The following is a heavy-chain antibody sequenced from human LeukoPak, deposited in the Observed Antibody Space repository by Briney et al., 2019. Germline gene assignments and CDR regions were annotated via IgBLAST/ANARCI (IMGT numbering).Heavy chain of an antibody. V-gene: IGHV3-11*04. CDR2: ISSSGSTI. D-gene: IGHD1-26*01. J-gene: IGHJ4*02. CDR1: GFTFSDYY. Sequence: NPGGSLRLSCAASGFTFSDYYMSWIRQAPGKGLEWVSYISSSGSTIYYADSVKGRFTISRDNAKNSLYLQMNSLRAEDTAVYYCARENSGSYYQFDYWGQGTLVTVSS. CDR3: ARENSGSYYQFDY.